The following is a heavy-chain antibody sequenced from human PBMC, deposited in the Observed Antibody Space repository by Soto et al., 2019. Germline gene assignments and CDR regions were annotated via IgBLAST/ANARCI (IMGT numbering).Heavy chain of an antibody. Sequence: QLQLQESGPGLVKPSETLSLTCTVSGGSISSSSYYWGWIRQPPGKGLEWIGSIYYSGSTYYNPSLKSRVTISVDTSKNQFSLKLSSVTAADTAVYYCARRVVVVVPAAFDYWGQGTLVTVSS. CDR2: IYYSGST. V-gene: IGHV4-39*01. CDR1: GGSISSSSYY. D-gene: IGHD2-2*01. J-gene: IGHJ4*02. CDR3: ARRVVVVVPAAFDY.